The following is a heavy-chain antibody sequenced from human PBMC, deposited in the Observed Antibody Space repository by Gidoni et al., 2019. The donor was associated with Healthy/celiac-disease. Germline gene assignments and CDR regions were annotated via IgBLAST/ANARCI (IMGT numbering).Heavy chain of an antibody. CDR1: GGSISSGSYY. J-gene: IGHJ2*01. D-gene: IGHD3-3*01. Sequence: QVQLQESGPGLVKPSQTLSLTCTVSGGSISSGSYYWSWIRQPAGKGLEWIGRIYTSGSTNYNPSLKSRVTISVDTSKNQFSLKLSSVTAADTAVYYCARSYDFWSGYYTGPGWYFDLWGRGTLVTVSS. CDR3: ARSYDFWSGYYTGPGWYFDL. CDR2: IYTSGST. V-gene: IGHV4-61*02.